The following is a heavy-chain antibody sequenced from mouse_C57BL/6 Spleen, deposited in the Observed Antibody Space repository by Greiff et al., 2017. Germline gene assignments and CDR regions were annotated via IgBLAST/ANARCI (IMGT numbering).Heavy chain of an antibody. J-gene: IGHJ2*01. V-gene: IGHV1-50*01. Sequence: VQLQQPGAELVKPGASVKLSCQASGYTFTSYWMQWVKQRPGQGLEWIGEIDPSDSYTNYNQKFKGKATLTVDTSSSTAYMQLSSLTSEDSAVYYCARRGDEDYWGQGTTLTVSS. CDR1: GYTFTSYW. CDR2: IDPSDSYT. CDR3: ARRGDEDY. D-gene: IGHD2-13*01.